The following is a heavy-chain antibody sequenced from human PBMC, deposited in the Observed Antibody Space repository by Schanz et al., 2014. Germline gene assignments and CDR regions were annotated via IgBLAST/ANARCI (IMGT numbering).Heavy chain of an antibody. D-gene: IGHD3-10*01. CDR2: IWYDGSNE. CDR3: ARAKRFGDMDV. J-gene: IGHJ6*02. CDR1: GFTFSNHG. V-gene: IGHV3-33*01. Sequence: VQLVECGGGVVQPGRSLRLSCAASGFTFSNHGMHWVRQSPGKGLEWVALIWYDGSNEYYADSVKGRFTISRDNPKKTLYLQMNSLRAEDTAVYYCARAKRFGDMDVWGQGTTVTVSS.